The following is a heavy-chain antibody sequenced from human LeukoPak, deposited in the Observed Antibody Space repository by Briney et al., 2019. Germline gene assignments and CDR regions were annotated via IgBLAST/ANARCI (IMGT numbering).Heavy chain of an antibody. CDR1: GGSISSSSYY. CDR3: ARLPRGYCTNGVCFNSSSFDY. Sequence: SETLSLTCTVSGGSISSSSYYWGWIRQPPGKGLEWIGSIYYSGSTYYNPSLKSRVTISVDTSKNQFSLKLSSVTAADTAVYYCARLPRGYCTNGVCFNSSSFDYWGQGTLVTVSS. J-gene: IGHJ4*02. CDR2: IYYSGST. D-gene: IGHD2-8*01. V-gene: IGHV4-39*01.